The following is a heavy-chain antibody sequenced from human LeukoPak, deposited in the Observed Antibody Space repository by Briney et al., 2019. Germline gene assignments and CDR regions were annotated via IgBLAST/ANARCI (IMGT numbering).Heavy chain of an antibody. CDR2: ISGSSRPI. J-gene: IGHJ4*02. V-gene: IGHV3-48*01. D-gene: IGHD4-17*01. CDR1: GFTFSSYS. CDR3: AKAYIIGDYGGSDY. Sequence: GGSLRLSCAASGFTFSSYSMNWVRQAPGRGLEWVSCISGSSRPIYYADSVKGRFTISRDNSKNTLYLQMNSLRAEDTAVYYCAKAYIIGDYGGSDYWGQGTLVTVSS.